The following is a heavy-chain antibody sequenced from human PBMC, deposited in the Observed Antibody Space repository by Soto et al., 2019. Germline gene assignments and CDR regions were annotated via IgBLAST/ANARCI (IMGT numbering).Heavy chain of an antibody. CDR1: GYPFSKYG. D-gene: IGHD5-12*01. J-gene: IGHJ5*02. V-gene: IGHV1-18*04. CDR3: ATSYDSGFDP. CDR2: IKPDNGNT. Sequence: QLQLVQSGGEVKKPGDSVRVSCEAYGYPFSKYGISWIRQAPGQGLEWMGWIKPDNGNTDYAQKFQGRVTMTTDTSSNTAYMELRRLRSDDTAVYYCATSYDSGFDPWGQRTLVSVSS.